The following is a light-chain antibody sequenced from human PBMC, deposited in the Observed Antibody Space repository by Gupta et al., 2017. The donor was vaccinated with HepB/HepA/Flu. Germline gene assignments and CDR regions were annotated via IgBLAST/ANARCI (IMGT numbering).Light chain of an antibody. Sequence: DIVMTQSPDSLAVSLGERATINCKSSQSVLYSSNNKNYLSWYQQRPGQPPKLLIYWASTRESGVPDRFTGSGSGTAFTLTISILQAEDVAVYYCQQDDTAPRTFGEGTKVEV. J-gene: IGKJ1*01. CDR2: WAS. V-gene: IGKV4-1*01. CDR1: QSVLYSSNNKNY. CDR3: QQDDTAPRT.